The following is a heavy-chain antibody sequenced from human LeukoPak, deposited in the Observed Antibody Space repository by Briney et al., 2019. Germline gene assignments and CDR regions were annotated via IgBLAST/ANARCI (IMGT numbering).Heavy chain of an antibody. J-gene: IGHJ3*02. Sequence: PSETLSLTCTVSGGSISSSTYYWGWIRQPPGKGLEWIGSIYYSGSTYYNPSLKSRATISVDTSKNQFSLKLNSVTAADTAVYYCATPYSGGYHGLDIWGQGTMVTVSS. V-gene: IGHV4-39*01. CDR3: ATPYSGGYHGLDI. CDR2: IYYSGST. CDR1: GGSISSSTYY. D-gene: IGHD1-26*01.